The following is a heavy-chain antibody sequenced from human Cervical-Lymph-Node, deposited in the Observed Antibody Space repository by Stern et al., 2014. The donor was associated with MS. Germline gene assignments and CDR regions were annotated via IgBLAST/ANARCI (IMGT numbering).Heavy chain of an antibody. CDR1: GFALTELS. V-gene: IGHV1-24*01. J-gene: IGHJ4*02. Sequence: DQLVESGAEVKKPGASVKVSCKVSGFALTELSMHWVRQAPGIGLEWMGGFDPADGEAIYAQKLQGRVTMTEDTSSDTAYMELSSLRSEDTAVYYCATPAPDYDLLTGYYPFHYWGQGTLVTVSS. CDR3: ATPAPDYDLLTGYYPFHY. D-gene: IGHD3-9*01. CDR2: FDPADGEA.